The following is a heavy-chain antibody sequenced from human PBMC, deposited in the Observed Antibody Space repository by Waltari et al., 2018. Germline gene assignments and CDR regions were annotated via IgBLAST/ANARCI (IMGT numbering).Heavy chain of an antibody. J-gene: IGHJ5*02. Sequence: EVQLVESGGGLVQPGGSLKLSCTASGFTFSNCEMNWVRLAPGKGLEWISYISSGGSTIYYADSVKGRFTISRDNAKNSLYLQMNSLRAEDTAVYYCARGVTSYYYGSGNWFDPWGQGTLVTVSS. CDR1: GFTFSNCE. D-gene: IGHD3-10*01. CDR2: ISSGGSTI. V-gene: IGHV3-48*03. CDR3: ARGVTSYYYGSGNWFDP.